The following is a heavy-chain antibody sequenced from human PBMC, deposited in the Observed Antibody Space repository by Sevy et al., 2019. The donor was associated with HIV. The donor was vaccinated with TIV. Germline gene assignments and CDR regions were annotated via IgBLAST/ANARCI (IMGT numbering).Heavy chain of an antibody. CDR2: LSFGCGEI. V-gene: IGHV3-23*01. CDR3: AGEGCTKPHDY. D-gene: IGHD2-8*01. Sequence: GGSLRPSCAASGFTFSKYSMSWVRPPPGEGLGWVSTLSFGCGEINYADSVKGRFTISRDNSKSSVYLQMNDLRPEDTAVYYCAGEGCTKPHDYWGQGTLVTVSS. J-gene: IGHJ4*02. CDR1: GFTFSKYS.